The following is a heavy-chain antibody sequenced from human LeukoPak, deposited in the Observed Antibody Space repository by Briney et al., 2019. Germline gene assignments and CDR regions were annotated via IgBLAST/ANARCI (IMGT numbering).Heavy chain of an antibody. CDR1: GYTFTSYG. J-gene: IGHJ5*02. CDR2: ISAYNGNT. D-gene: IGHD6-13*01. CDR3: ARDEGYSSSWRTNWFDP. V-gene: IGHV1-18*01. Sequence: ASVKVSCKASGYTFTSYGISWVRQAPGLGLEWMGWISAYNGNTNYAQKLQGRVTMSTDTSTSTAYMELRSLRSDDTAVYYCARDEGYSSSWRTNWFDPWGQGTLVTVSS.